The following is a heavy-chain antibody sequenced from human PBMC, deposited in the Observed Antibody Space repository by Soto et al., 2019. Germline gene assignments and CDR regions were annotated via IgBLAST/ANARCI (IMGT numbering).Heavy chain of an antibody. J-gene: IGHJ3*02. CDR1: GFTVSSNY. CDR2: IYSGGST. V-gene: IGHV3-53*01. Sequence: EVQLVESGGGLIQAGGSLRLSCAASGFTVSSNYMSWVRQAPGKGLEWVSVIYSGGSTYYADSVKGRFTISRDSSKNTVYLQINSLGAEDTAVYYCARDSPLTSARAFDIWGPGTVVTVSS. CDR3: ARDSPLTSARAFDI.